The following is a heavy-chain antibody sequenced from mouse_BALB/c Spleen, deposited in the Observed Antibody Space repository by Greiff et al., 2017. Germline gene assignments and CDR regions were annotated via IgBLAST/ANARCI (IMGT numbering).Heavy chain of an antibody. CDR2: INPYNDGT. CDR1: GYTFTSYV. Sequence: LVESGPELVKPGASVKMSCKASGYTFTSYVMHWVKQKPGQGLEWIGYINPYNDGTKYNEKFKGKATLTSDKSSSTAYMELSSLTSEDSAVYYCSHLTGPMDYWGQGTSVTVSS. CDR3: SHLTGPMDY. J-gene: IGHJ4*01. D-gene: IGHD4-1*01. V-gene: IGHV1-14*01.